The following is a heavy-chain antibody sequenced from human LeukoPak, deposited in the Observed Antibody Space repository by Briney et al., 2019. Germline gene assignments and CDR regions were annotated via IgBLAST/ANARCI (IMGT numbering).Heavy chain of an antibody. D-gene: IGHD3-10*01. CDR2: IIWSGGST. J-gene: IGHJ4*02. CDR1: GFTFDDYG. Sequence: PGGSLRLSCAASGFTFDDYGMSWLRQAPGKGLEWVSGIIWSGGSTGYVDSVRGRFTISRDNAKNSVYLQMNSLRAEDTALYYCARDDYGSGSWNDYWGQGTLVTVSS. CDR3: ARDDYGSGSWNDY. V-gene: IGHV3-20*04.